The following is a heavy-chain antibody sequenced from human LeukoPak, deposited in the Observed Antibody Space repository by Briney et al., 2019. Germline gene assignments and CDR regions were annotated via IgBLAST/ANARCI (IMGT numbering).Heavy chain of an antibody. Sequence: GGSLRLSCAASGFTFSDYYMSWVRQAPGKGLEWVANIKQDGSQKNYVDSVKGRVTIFRVNAKNSLYLQMNSLRAEDTAVYYCARQSENFIYGVDVWGQGTTVTLSS. CDR2: IKQDGSQK. J-gene: IGHJ6*02. CDR1: GFTFSDYY. D-gene: IGHD1-7*01. V-gene: IGHV3-7*05. CDR3: ARQSENFIYGVDV.